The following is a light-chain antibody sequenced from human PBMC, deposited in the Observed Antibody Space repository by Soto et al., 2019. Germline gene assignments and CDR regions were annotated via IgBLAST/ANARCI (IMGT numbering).Light chain of an antibody. Sequence: DIVLTQSPGTLSLSPGERATLSCRASQSISFNSLAWYQQKPGQAPSLLISGASTRATGIPTGFSGSGSGTDFTLTISGLAPDDFGVYFCQQYGSSPYTFGQGTNVEIK. V-gene: IGKV3-20*01. CDR1: QSISFNS. J-gene: IGKJ2*01. CDR2: GAS. CDR3: QQYGSSPYT.